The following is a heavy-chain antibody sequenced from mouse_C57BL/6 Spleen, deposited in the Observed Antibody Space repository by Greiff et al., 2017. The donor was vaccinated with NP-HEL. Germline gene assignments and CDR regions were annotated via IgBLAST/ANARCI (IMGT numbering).Heavy chain of an antibody. CDR1: GYTFTSYW. V-gene: IGHV1-55*01. D-gene: IGHD1-1*01. CDR2: IYPNSGSP. CDR3: ARSGYDSSSWFAY. J-gene: IGHJ3*01. Sequence: VKLQQSGAELVKPGASVKMSCKASGYTFTSYWITWVKQRPGQGLEWIGDIYPNSGSPNYNEKFKSKATLTVDTSSSTAYMQLSSLTSEDSAVYYCARSGYDSSSWFAYWGQGTLVTVSA.